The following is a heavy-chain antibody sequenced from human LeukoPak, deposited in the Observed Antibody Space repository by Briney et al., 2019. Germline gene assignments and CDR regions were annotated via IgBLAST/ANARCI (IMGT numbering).Heavy chain of an antibody. CDR3: ARHLSGITGYTYGRGIDY. D-gene: IGHD5-18*01. CDR2: ISSSSSYI. V-gene: IGHV3-21*01. Sequence: GGSLRLSCAASGFSFSSYSMNWVRQAPGKGLEWVSSISSSSSYIYYADSVKGRFTISRDNAKTSLYLQMNSLRAEDTAVYYCARHLSGITGYTYGRGIDYWGQGTLVTVSS. CDR1: GFSFSSYS. J-gene: IGHJ4*02.